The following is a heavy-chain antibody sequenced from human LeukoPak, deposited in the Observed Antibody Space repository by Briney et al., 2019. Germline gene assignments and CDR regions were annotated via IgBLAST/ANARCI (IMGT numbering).Heavy chain of an antibody. CDR2: IYYSGST. CDR1: GGSFSSYY. CDR3: ARHPPKSFFDY. J-gene: IGHJ4*03. V-gene: IGHV4-59*08. Sequence: SETLSLTCAVYGGSFSSYYWSWIRQPPGKGLEWIAYIYYSGSTNYNPSLKSRVTISVDTSKSQFSLKLTSMTAADTAVYYCARHPPKSFFDYWGQGTLVTVSS.